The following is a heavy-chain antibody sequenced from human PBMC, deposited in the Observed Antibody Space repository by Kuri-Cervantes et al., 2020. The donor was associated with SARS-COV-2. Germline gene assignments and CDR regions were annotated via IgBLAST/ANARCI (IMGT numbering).Heavy chain of an antibody. D-gene: IGHD3-10*01. J-gene: IGHJ4*02. V-gene: IGHV3-53*01. Sequence: GESLKISCAASGFTVSSNYMSWVRQAPGKGLEWVSVIYSGGSTYYADSVKGRFTISRDNSKNTLYPQMNSLRAEDTAVYYCARRITMVRVAWVYFDYWGQGTLVTVSS. CDR3: ARRITMVRVAWVYFDY. CDR1: GFTVSSNY. CDR2: IYSGGST.